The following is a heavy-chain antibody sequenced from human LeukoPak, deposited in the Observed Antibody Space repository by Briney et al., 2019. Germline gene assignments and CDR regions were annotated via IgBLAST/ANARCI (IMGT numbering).Heavy chain of an antibody. CDR3: ARGDILTGYWEGNAFDI. CDR1: GFTFSSYA. Sequence: GGSLRLSCAASGFTFSSYAMSWVRQAPGKGLEWVSAISGSGGSTYYADSVKGRFTISRDNSKNTLYLQMNSLRAEDTAVYYCARGDILTGYWEGNAFDIWGQGTMVTVSS. D-gene: IGHD3-9*01. J-gene: IGHJ3*02. V-gene: IGHV3-23*01. CDR2: ISGSGGST.